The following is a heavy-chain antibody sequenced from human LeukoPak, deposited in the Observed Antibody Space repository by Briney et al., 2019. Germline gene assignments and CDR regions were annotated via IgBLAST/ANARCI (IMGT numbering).Heavy chain of an antibody. CDR2: INHSGST. V-gene: IGHV4-34*01. CDR1: GGSLSAYY. CDR3: ARGSSENYDFWSGYSGYYYYYMDV. J-gene: IGHJ6*03. Sequence: PSETLSLTCAVYGGSLSAYYWTSIRQSPEKGLEWIGEINHSGSTNYNPSLKSRVTISVDTSKNQFSLKLSSVTAADTAVYYCARGSSENYDFWSGYSGYYYYYMDVWGKGTTVTVSS. D-gene: IGHD3-3*01.